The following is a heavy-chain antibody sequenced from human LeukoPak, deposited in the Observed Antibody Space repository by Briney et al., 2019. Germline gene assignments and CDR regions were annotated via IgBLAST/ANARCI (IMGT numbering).Heavy chain of an antibody. CDR3: ARESRGSYPDY. CDR1: GFTFSSYA. CDR2: ISSSGSTI. J-gene: IGHJ4*02. V-gene: IGHV3-48*03. Sequence: GGSLRLSCAASGFTFSSYAMSWVRQAPGKGLEGVSYISSSGSTIYYADSVKGRFTISRDNAKNSLYLQMNSLRAEDTSVYYCARESRGSYPDYWGRGTLVTVSS. D-gene: IGHD1-26*01.